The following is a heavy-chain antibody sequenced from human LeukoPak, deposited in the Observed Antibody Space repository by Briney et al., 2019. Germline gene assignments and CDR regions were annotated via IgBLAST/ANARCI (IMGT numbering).Heavy chain of an antibody. V-gene: IGHV4-61*01. Sequence: SETLSLTCAVSGGSVSSGNYYWSWIRQPPGKGLEWIGDVYYSGSTNYNPSLKSRVTISVDTSKNQFSLKLSSVTTADTAVYYCARLYSSSWYKAFDIWGQGTMVTVSS. CDR1: GGSVSSGNYY. J-gene: IGHJ3*02. D-gene: IGHD6-13*01. CDR3: ARLYSSSWYKAFDI. CDR2: VYYSGST.